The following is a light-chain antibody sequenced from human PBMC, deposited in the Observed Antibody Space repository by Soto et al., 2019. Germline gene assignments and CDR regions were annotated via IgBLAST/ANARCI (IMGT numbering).Light chain of an antibody. CDR3: QQSYSTPYT. CDR2: AAS. V-gene: IGKV1-39*01. Sequence: DIQMTQSPSSLSASVGDRVTITCRASQSISSYLNWYQQKPGKAPKLLIYAASSLQSGVPSRFSGSGSETDFTLTISSLQPEDFATYYCQQSYSTPYTFGQGTKVDTK. CDR1: QSISSY. J-gene: IGKJ2*01.